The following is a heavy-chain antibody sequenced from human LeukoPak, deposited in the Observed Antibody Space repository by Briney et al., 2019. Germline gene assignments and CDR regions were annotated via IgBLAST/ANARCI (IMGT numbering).Heavy chain of an antibody. V-gene: IGHV3-7*03. CDR3: ATGLWTFGY. D-gene: IGHD2-21*01. CDR1: GFSFSNAW. CDR2: IKQDGSEK. Sequence: HPGGSLRLSCAASGFSFSNAWTWVRQAPGKGLEWVANIKQDGSEKSYVDSVKGRFTISRDNANNSLFLQMNSLRAEDMAVYYCATGLWTFGYWGQGTLVTVSS. J-gene: IGHJ4*02.